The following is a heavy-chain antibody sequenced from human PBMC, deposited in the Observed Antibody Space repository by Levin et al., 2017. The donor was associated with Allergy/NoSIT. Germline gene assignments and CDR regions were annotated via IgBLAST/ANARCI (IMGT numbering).Heavy chain of an antibody. J-gene: IGHJ4*02. CDR2: IYNSRTT. Sequence: SETLSLTCTVSGGSISSYYWTWIRQPPGKGLEWIGYIYNSRTTNYKPSLKSRVSISADTSKNQFSLHLNSVTAADTAVYFCARGRYDILTGWFFDKWGQGTLVTVST. D-gene: IGHD3-9*01. CDR3: ARGRYDILTGWFFDK. CDR1: GGSISSYY. V-gene: IGHV4-59*01.